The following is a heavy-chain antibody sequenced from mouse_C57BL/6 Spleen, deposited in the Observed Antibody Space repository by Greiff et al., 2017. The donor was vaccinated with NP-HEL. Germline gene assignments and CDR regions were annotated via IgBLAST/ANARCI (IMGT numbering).Heavy chain of an antibody. D-gene: IGHD1-1*01. Sequence: QVQLQQPGAELVKPWASVKVSCKASGYTFTSYWMHWVKQRPGQGLEWIGRIHPSDSDTNYNQKFKGKATLTVDKSSSTAYMQLSSLTSEDSAVYYCAILYGSSWGYAMDYWGQGTSVTVSS. V-gene: IGHV1-74*01. CDR1: GYTFTSYW. CDR2: IHPSDSDT. J-gene: IGHJ4*01. CDR3: AILYGSSWGYAMDY.